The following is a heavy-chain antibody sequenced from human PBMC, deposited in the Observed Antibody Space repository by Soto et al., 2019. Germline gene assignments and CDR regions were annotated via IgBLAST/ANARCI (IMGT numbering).Heavy chain of an antibody. CDR3: AREDDTSGRSGVDHFSYFYCMDV. Sequence: GGSLRLSCAASGFTFSAYWLSWVRQPPGRGLEWVTNINQAAHETYYVDSLRGRVTISRDNAHNTLYLHMKSLRVEDTAIYYCAREDDTSGRSGVDHFSYFYCMDVWGQGTTVTVSS. CDR1: GFTFSAYW. D-gene: IGHD6-19*01. CDR2: INQAAHET. J-gene: IGHJ6*02. V-gene: IGHV3-7*03.